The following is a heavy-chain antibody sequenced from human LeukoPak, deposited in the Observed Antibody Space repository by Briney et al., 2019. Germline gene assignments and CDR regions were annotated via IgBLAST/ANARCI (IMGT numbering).Heavy chain of an antibody. Sequence: SVKVSCKASGGTFSSYAISWVRQAPGQGLEWMGGIIPIFGTANYAQKFQGRVTITADESTSTAYMELSSLRSEDTAVYYCVRDRTRYYDSSGYSHWGQGTLVTVSS. D-gene: IGHD3-22*01. V-gene: IGHV1-69*13. CDR3: VRDRTRYYDSSGYSH. CDR1: GGTFSSYA. CDR2: IIPIFGTA. J-gene: IGHJ4*02.